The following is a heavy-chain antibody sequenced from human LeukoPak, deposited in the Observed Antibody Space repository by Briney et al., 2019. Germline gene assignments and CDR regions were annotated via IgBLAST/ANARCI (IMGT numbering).Heavy chain of an antibody. CDR1: GGSFSGYY. CDR3: ARIEYSSSCDY. J-gene: IGHJ4*02. Sequence: PSETLSLTCSVYGGSFSGYYWGWIRQPPGKGLECIGSIYYSGSTYYNPSLKSRVTISVDTSKNHFSLKLSFVTGADTAVYYCARIEYSSSCDYWGQGTLVTVSS. D-gene: IGHD6-6*01. CDR2: IYYSGST. V-gene: IGHV4-39*07.